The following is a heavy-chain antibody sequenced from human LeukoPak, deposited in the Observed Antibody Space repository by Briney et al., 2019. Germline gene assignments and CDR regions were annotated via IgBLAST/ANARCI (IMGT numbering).Heavy chain of an antibody. D-gene: IGHD3-22*01. J-gene: IGHJ4*02. CDR1: GGTFSSYT. CDR3: ARDYDSSGSPYFDY. CDR2: IIPILGIA. Sequence: GASVKVSRKASGGTFSSYTISWVRQAPGQGLEWMGRIIPILGIANYAQKFQGRVTITADKSTSTAYMELSSLRSEDTAVYYCARDYDSSGSPYFDYWGQGTLVTVSS. V-gene: IGHV1-69*04.